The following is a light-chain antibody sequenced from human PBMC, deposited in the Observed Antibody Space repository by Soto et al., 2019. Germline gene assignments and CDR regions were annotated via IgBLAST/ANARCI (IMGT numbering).Light chain of an antibody. CDR2: GAS. J-gene: IGKJ1*01. Sequence: EIVMTQSPATLSVSPGERATLSCRASQSVSSNLAWYQQNPGQAPRLLIYGASIRATGIPARFSGSGSGTEFTLTISSLQSEDFAVYYCQQYNNWPRGTFGQGTKVEFK. V-gene: IGKV3-15*01. CDR3: QQYNNWPRGT. CDR1: QSVSSN.